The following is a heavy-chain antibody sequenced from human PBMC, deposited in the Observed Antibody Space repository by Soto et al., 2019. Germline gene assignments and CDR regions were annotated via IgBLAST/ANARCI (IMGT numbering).Heavy chain of an antibody. CDR3: ARVVRFFGGHAGY. CDR2: MNTNTGNT. D-gene: IGHD3-3*01. J-gene: IGHJ4*02. CDR1: GYTFTEFV. V-gene: IGHV1-8*01. Sequence: QVLLVQSGADVKKPGASVKVPCKTSGYTFTEFVINWVRQAPEQGLEWMGWMNTNTGNTGYAQKFQGRVTMTRDTSISTAYMELRRLRSEDTAVYYCARVVRFFGGHAGYWGQGTLVTVSS.